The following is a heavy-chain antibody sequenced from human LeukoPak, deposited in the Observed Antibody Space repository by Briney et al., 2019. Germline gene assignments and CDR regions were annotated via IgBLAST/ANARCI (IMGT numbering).Heavy chain of an antibody. Sequence: GGSLRLSCAASGFTFSSYSMHWVRQAPGKGLEWVALTSYDGSNKYYADSVKGRFTISRDNSKNTLYLQMNSLRTEDTAMYYCAKDMGYTFGHAFDYWGQGTLVTVSS. CDR3: AKDMGYTFGHAFDY. D-gene: IGHD5-18*01. V-gene: IGHV3-30-3*01. J-gene: IGHJ4*02. CDR2: TSYDGSNK. CDR1: GFTFSSYS.